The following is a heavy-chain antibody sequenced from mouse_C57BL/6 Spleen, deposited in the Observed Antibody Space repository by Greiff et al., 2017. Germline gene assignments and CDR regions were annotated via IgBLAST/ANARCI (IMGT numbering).Heavy chain of an antibody. D-gene: IGHD1-1*01. Sequence: EVKLVESGGGLVKPGGSLKLSCAASGFTFSDYGMHWVRQAPEKGLEWVAYIRSGSSTIYYADTVKGRFTISRDNAKNTLFLQMTSLRSEDTAMYYCARRDNYGSWFAYWGQGTLVTVSA. J-gene: IGHJ3*01. V-gene: IGHV5-17*01. CDR1: GFTFSDYG. CDR2: IRSGSSTI. CDR3: ARRDNYGSWFAY.